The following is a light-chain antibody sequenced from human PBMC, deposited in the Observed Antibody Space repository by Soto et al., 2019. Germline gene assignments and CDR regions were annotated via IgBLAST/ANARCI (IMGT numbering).Light chain of an antibody. V-gene: IGKV1-27*01. CDR1: QGISSY. CDR2: AAS. J-gene: IGKJ1*01. CDR3: QHYNSYSEA. Sequence: DIQMTQSPSSLSASVGDRVTITCRASQGISSYLAWYQQKPGKVPKVLIYAASTLQSGVPSRFSGSGSGTDFTLTISSLQPDDFATYYCQHYNSYSEAFGQGTKVDIK.